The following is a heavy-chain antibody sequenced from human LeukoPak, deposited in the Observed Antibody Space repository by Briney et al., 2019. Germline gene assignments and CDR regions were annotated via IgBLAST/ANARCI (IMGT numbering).Heavy chain of an antibody. CDR1: GGTFSSYD. CDR2: IMPMFGKA. D-gene: IGHD3-22*01. V-gene: IGHV1-69*05. Sequence: ASVKVSCKASGGTFSSYDISWVRQAPGQGREWMGGIMPMFGKANYAQKFQGRVTMTRDTSTSTVYMELSSLRSEDTAVYYCARVKSYYYDTSDKDAFDIWGQGTMVTVSS. J-gene: IGHJ3*02. CDR3: ARVKSYYYDTSDKDAFDI.